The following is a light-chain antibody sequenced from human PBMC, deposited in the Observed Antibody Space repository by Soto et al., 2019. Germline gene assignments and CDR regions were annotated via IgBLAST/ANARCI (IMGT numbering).Light chain of an antibody. V-gene: IGKV4-1*01. CDR1: QSVLYSSNNKNY. Sequence: DIVLTQSPDSLAVSLGERATINSKSSQSVLYSSNNKNYLAWYQQKPGQPPKLLIYWASTRETGVPDRFSGSGSGTDFTLTISSLQAEDLAVYYCQQYYSNALTFGGGTKVEIK. CDR3: QQYYSNALT. CDR2: WAS. J-gene: IGKJ4*01.